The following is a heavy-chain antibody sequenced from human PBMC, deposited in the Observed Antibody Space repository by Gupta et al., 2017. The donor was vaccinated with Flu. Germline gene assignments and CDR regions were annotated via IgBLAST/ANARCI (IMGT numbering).Heavy chain of an antibody. CDR2: ISDNGGGT. J-gene: IGHJ5*02. CDR1: GFTFSSYA. D-gene: IGHD2/OR15-2a*01. V-gene: IGHV3-23*01. Sequence: EVQLLQSGGGLVQPGGSLTLSCAASGFTFSSYAMSWVRQAPGKGLEWVSGISDNGGGTYYADSVKGRLTISRDNSKNTLYLQMNNLRAEDTAVYFCTRDQCISTVCYPSPENWFDPWGQGTLVNVSS. CDR3: TRDQCISTVCYPSPENWFDP.